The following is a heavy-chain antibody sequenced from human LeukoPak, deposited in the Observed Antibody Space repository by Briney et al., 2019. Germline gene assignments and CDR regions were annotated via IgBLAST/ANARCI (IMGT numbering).Heavy chain of an antibody. V-gene: IGHV3-30*18. Sequence: GRSLRLSCAASGITFRSYGMHWVRQAPGKGLEWVAVISYDGSHKYYADSVKGRFSISRDNSKNTLYLQMNSLRADDTAVYYCAKGARGDTVSSIVGLNWFDPWGQGTLVTVSS. CDR2: ISYDGSHK. J-gene: IGHJ5*02. CDR1: GITFRSYG. CDR3: AKGARGDTVSSIVGLNWFDP. D-gene: IGHD2-15*01.